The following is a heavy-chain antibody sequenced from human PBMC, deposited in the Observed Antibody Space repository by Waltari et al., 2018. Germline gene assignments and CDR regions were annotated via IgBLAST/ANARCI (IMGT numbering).Heavy chain of an antibody. CDR3: ARRGGPLSTSRHYYYYYYMDV. Sequence: QVQLQQWGAGLLKPSETLSLTCAVYGGSFSGYYWSWIRQPPGKGLEWIWESNHSGSTNNTPARKRRATISVDTAKNQFSLKLSSVTAADTAVYYCARRGGPLSTSRHYYYYYYMDVWGKGTTVTVSS. V-gene: IGHV4-34*04. CDR2: SNHSGST. CDR1: GGSFSGYY. D-gene: IGHD2-2*01. J-gene: IGHJ6*03.